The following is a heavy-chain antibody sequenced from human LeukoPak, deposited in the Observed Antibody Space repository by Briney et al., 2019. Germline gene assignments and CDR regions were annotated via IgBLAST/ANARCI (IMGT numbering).Heavy chain of an antibody. D-gene: IGHD6-13*01. V-gene: IGHV3-23*01. CDR3: ARGATMSSSWMDDAFDI. CDR1: GFTFSTYG. CDR2: ISGSGGST. J-gene: IGHJ3*02. Sequence: PGGSLRLSCAASGFTFSTYGMSWVRQAPGKGLEWVSAISGSGGSTYYVDSVKGRFTISRDNAKNSLYLQMNSLRPEDTAVYYCARGATMSSSWMDDAFDIWGQGTMVTVSS.